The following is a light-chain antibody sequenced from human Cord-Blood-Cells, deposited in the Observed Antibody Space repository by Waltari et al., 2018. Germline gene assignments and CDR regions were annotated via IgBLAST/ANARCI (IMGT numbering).Light chain of an antibody. CDR2: WAS. J-gene: IGKJ2*01. V-gene: IGKV4-1*01. CDR1: QSVLDSANNKNY. Sequence: EIVMTQTQAALAASLAERATTNSKSSQSVLDSANNKNYLDWYQQKPGQPPKLLIYWASTRKSGVPDRFSGSGSETDFNLTSSSLQAGDVAVYYCQPYYSAPYTPSQGTTLEIK. CDR3: QPYYSAPYT.